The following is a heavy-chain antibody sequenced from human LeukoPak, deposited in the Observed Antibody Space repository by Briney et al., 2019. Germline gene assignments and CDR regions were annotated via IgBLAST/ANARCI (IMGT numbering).Heavy chain of an antibody. D-gene: IGHD2-15*01. J-gene: IGHJ4*02. CDR2: IYYSGNT. CDR1: GGSISSSSYY. V-gene: IGHV4-39*07. Sequence: SETLSLTCTVSGGSISSSSYYWGWIRQPPGKGLEWIGSIYYSGNTYYNPSLKSRVTISVDTSKNQFSLKLSSVTAADTAVYYCARGGGYCSGGSCPYFDYWGQGTLVTVSS. CDR3: ARGGGYCSGGSCPYFDY.